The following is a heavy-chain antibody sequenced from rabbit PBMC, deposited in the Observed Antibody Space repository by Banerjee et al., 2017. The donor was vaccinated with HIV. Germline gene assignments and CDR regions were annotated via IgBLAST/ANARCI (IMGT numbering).Heavy chain of an antibody. J-gene: IGHJ6*01. V-gene: IGHV1S45*01. D-gene: IGHD6-1*01. CDR2: INAGSSGST. Sequence: QEQLEESGGDLVKPEGSLTLTCTASGFSFSSSYWICWVRQAPGKGLEWIACINAGSSGSTDYASWAKGRFTISKTSSTTVTLQMTSLTVADTATYFCARGVSDNTYAYNLWGPGTLVTVS. CDR3: ARGVSDNTYAYNL. CDR1: GFSFSSSYW.